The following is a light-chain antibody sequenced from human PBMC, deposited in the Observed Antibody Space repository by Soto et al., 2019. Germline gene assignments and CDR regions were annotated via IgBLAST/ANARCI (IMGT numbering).Light chain of an antibody. CDR3: CSNAGSYTYV. J-gene: IGLJ1*01. CDR2: DVS. Sequence: QSALTQPRSVSGSPGQSVTISCTGTSRDVGGYNYVSWYQQHPGKAPKLIIYDVSKRPPGVPDRFSGAKSGNTASLTISGLQAEDEADYYWCSNAGSYTYVFGTGTKLTVL. V-gene: IGLV2-11*01. CDR1: SRDVGGYNY.